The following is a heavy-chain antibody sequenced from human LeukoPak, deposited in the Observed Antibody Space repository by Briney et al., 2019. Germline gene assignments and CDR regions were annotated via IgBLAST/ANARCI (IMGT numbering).Heavy chain of an antibody. J-gene: IGHJ5*02. CDR3: ARRVDYDILTGYSGRQNNWFDP. CDR2: IKHSGST. V-gene: IGHV4-34*01. D-gene: IGHD3-9*01. Sequence: SETLSLTCAVYGGSFSGYYWSWIRQPPGKGLEWIGEIKHSGSTNYNPSLKSRVTISVDTSKNQFSLKLSSVTAADTAVYYCARRVDYDILTGYSGRQNNWFDPWGQGTLVTVSS. CDR1: GGSFSGYY.